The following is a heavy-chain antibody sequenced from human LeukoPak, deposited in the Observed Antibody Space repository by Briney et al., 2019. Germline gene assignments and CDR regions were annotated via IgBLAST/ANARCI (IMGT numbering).Heavy chain of an antibody. CDR3: ARVNINNWHSCDY. Sequence: SETLSLTCAVSGGSISSNNWWGWVRQPPGKGLEWIGEIYHSGSPNHNPFLKSRVTISVDKSRNHFSLNLSSVTAADTAVYYCARVNINNWHSCDYWGQGTLVTVSS. J-gene: IGHJ4*02. D-gene: IGHD1-1*01. CDR1: GGSISSNNW. CDR2: IYHSGSP. V-gene: IGHV4-4*02.